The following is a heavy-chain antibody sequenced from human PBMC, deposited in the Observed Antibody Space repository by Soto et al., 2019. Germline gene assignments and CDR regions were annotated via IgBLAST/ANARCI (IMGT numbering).Heavy chain of an antibody. Sequence: ASVKVSCKASGYTFTSYYMHWVRQAPGKGLEWMGGFDPEDGETIYAQKFQGRVTMTEDTSTDTAYMELSSLRSEDTAVYYCARSSGGVFGIIIEGSNWLAPWGQGSLVTVSS. V-gene: IGHV1-24*01. CDR1: GYTFTSYY. CDR3: ARSSGGVFGIIIEGSNWLAP. CDR2: FDPEDGET. J-gene: IGHJ5*02. D-gene: IGHD3-16*02.